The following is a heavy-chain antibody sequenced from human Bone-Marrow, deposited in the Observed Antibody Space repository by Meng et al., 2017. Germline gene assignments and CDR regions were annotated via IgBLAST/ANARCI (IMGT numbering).Heavy chain of an antibody. J-gene: IGHJ1*01. CDR3: ARGTRPLLFQH. CDR2: INHSGST. Sequence: QVQLQQWGAGLLKPSETLSFTCAVYGGSFSGYYWSWIRQPPGKGLEWIGEINHSGSTNYNPSLKSRVTISVDTSKNQFSLKLSSVTAADTAVYYCARGTRPLLFQHWGQGTLVTVSS. D-gene: IGHD1-1*01. CDR1: GGSFSGYY. V-gene: IGHV4-34*01.